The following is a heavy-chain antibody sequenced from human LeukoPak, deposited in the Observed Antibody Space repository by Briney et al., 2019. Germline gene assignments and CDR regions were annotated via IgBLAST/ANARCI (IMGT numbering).Heavy chain of an antibody. CDR2: INPNSGGT. CDR3: TRASCSSISCYLDY. J-gene: IGHJ4*02. Sequence: GASVKVSCKASGYTFTRYYMHWVRQAPGQGLEWMGRINPNSGGTNYAQKLQGRVTMTRDTSISTAYMELSRLRSDDTAVYYCTRASCSSISCYLDYWGQGTRDTVSS. V-gene: IGHV1-2*06. D-gene: IGHD2-2*01. CDR1: GYTFTRYY.